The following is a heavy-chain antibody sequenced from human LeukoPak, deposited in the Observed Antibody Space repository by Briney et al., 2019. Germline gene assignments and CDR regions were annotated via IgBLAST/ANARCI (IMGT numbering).Heavy chain of an antibody. V-gene: IGHV4-59*01. CDR2: IYYSGST. J-gene: IGHJ4*02. CDR1: GGSLNSYY. CDR3: ARVRCSGGSCYSDY. Sequence: PSETLSLTCTVSGGSLNSYYWNWIRQPPGKGLEWSGFIYYSGSTNYNPSLRSRVTISVDTSKNQFSLKLTSVTAADTAVFYCARVRCSGGSCYSDYWGQGTLVTVSS. D-gene: IGHD2-15*01.